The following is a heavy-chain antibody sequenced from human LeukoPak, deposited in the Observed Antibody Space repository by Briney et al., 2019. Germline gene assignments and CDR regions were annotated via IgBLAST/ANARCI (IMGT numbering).Heavy chain of an antibody. CDR1: GGSISSYY. J-gene: IGHJ4*02. D-gene: IGHD1-26*01. CDR2: IYYSGST. CDR3: ARARTRWELRYFDY. V-gene: IGHV4-59*01. Sequence: SETLSLTCTVSGGSISSYYWSWIRQPPGKGLEWIGYIYYSGSTNYNPSLKSRVTISVDTSKNQFSLKLSSVTAADTAVYYCARARTRWELRYFDYWGQGTLVTVSS.